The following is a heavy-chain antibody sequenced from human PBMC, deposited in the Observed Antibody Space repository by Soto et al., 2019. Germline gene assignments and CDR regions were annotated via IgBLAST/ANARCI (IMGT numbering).Heavy chain of an antibody. J-gene: IGHJ4*02. CDR3: AKDSDRGAAIYDFDT. V-gene: IGHV3-30*18. CDR1: GFTFRTYA. D-gene: IGHD6-25*01. Sequence: VQLVESGGGVVQPGRSLRLSCAASGFTFRTYAMHWVRQAPGKGLEWVAVIASDGGDKKHIDSVKGRFTISRDYSKNTRYLQMNSLRPEDTAVYYSAKDSDRGAAIYDFDTWGLGTLVTVSS. CDR2: IASDGGDK.